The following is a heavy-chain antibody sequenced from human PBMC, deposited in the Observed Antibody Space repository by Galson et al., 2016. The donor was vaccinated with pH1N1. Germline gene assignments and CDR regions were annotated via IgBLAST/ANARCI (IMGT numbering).Heavy chain of an antibody. Sequence: WVRQMPGKALEWLARINWDDNKYYSTSLKTRLTISRDTSKNQVVLTVTNMDPVDTATYYCARINHGDYSNYFDYWCQGTLVTVSS. V-gene: IGHV2-70*11. CDR2: INWDDNK. J-gene: IGHJ4*02. CDR3: ARINHGDYSNYFDY. D-gene: IGHD4-17*01.